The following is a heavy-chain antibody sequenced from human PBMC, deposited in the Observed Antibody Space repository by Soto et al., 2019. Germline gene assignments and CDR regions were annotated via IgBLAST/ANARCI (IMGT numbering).Heavy chain of an antibody. Sequence: QVQLQQWGAGLLKPSETLSLTCAVYGGSFSGYYWSWIRQPPGKGLEWIGEINHSGSTNYNPSLKSRATISVDTSKNQFSLKLSSVTAADTAVYYCARAGRRCSGGSCYSFIFDYWGQGTLVTVSS. J-gene: IGHJ4*02. CDR3: ARAGRRCSGGSCYSFIFDY. V-gene: IGHV4-34*01. CDR1: GGSFSGYY. D-gene: IGHD2-15*01. CDR2: INHSGST.